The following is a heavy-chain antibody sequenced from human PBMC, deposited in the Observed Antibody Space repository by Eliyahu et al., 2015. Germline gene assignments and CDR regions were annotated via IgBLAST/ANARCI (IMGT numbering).Heavy chain of an antibody. Sequence: QLQLQDSGPGLVKSSETLSLICTVXXXSXTRISFYWGXIRQSPGKGLEWIGSIYHTGTTYSNPSLKSRXTISVDTSKSQISLSLRSVTAADTAVYYCAGIVVVAAVTGGDPTGFDRIDPWGQGTLVTVSS. J-gene: IGHJ5*02. CDR2: IYHTGTT. D-gene: IGHD2-15*01. CDR3: AGIVVVAAVTGGDPTGFDRIDP. V-gene: IGHV4-39*01. CDR1: XXSXTRISFY.